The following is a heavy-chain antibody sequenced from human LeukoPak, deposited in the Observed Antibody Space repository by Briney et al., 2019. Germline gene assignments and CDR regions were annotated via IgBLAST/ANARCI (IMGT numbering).Heavy chain of an antibody. J-gene: IGHJ6*03. V-gene: IGHV1-2*04. CDR3: ARVLVNVLRFLEWLPVEDYYYYYMDV. D-gene: IGHD3-3*01. CDR1: GYTFTGYY. Sequence: GASVKVSCKASGYTFTGYYMHWVRQAPGQGLEWMGWINPNSGGTNYAQKFQGWVTMTRDTSISTAYMELSSLRSEDTAVYYCARVLVNVLRFLEWLPVEDYYYYYMDVWGKGTTVTVSS. CDR2: INPNSGGT.